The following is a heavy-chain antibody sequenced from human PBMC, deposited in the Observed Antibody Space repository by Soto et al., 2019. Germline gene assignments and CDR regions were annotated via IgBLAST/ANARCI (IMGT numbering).Heavy chain of an antibody. CDR3: ARGDSSSWYDHFDY. D-gene: IGHD6-13*01. CDR2: ISSNGGST. Sequence: EVQLVESGGGLVQPGGSLRLSCAASGFTFSSYAMHWVRQAPGKGLEYVSAISSNGGSTYYANSVKGRFTISRDNSKNTLYLQMGSLRAEDMAVYYCARGDSSSWYDHFDYWGQGTLVTVSS. J-gene: IGHJ4*02. CDR1: GFTFSSYA. V-gene: IGHV3-64*01.